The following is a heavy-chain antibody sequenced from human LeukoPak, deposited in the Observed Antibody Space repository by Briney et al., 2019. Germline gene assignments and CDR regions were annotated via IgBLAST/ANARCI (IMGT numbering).Heavy chain of an antibody. D-gene: IGHD6-13*01. CDR3: ARGYSSSWNYFDY. V-gene: IGHV4-59*01. CDR2: VFDSGGT. CDR1: GGSISNYY. Sequence: SETPSLTCTVSGGSISNYYWSWIRQPPGKGLEWIGYVFDSGGTNYNPSLKSRVTISVDTSKKQFSLKLSSVTAADTAVYYCARGYSSSWNYFDYWGQGTLVTVSS. J-gene: IGHJ4*02.